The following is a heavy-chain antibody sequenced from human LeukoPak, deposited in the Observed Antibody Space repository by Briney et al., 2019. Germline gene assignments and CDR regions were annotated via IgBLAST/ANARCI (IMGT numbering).Heavy chain of an antibody. D-gene: IGHD6-13*01. CDR1: GFTFSSYS. CDR2: ISSSSYI. CDR3: ARDGPLVRGYYYYGMDV. J-gene: IGHJ6*04. Sequence: GGSLRLSCAASGFTFSSYSMNWVRQAPGKGLEWVSSISSSSYIYYADSVKGRFTISRDNAKNSLYLQMNSLRAEDTAVYYCARDGPLVRGYYYYGMDVWGKGTTVTVSS. V-gene: IGHV3-21*01.